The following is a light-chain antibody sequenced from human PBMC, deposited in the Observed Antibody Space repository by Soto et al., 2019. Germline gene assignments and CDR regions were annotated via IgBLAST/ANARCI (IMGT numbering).Light chain of an antibody. CDR3: HQYDIAPQT. Sequence: EIVLMQSPGILSLSPGERVTLSCRASQTLRRTYIAWYQQKLGQDAPVVIYGASTTATGIPARFSGSGSGTAFSLTISSLEPEDFAVYYCHQYDIAPQTFGRGTKVDI. J-gene: IGKJ2*01. CDR2: GAS. V-gene: IGKV3-20*01. CDR1: QTLRRTY.